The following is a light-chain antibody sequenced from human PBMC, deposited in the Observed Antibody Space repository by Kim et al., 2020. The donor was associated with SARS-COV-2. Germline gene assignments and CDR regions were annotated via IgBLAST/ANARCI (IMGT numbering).Light chain of an antibody. CDR1: QSITTY. Sequence: IQVTQFPSSLSASVGDKVTITCRARQSITTYLNWYHHKPGKAPTLLIYDATSLFSGVPSRFSGSGSGTDFTLTINDLQPEDGGVYYYQQSNSSGTFGQGTKVDIK. J-gene: IGKJ1*01. CDR2: DAT. V-gene: IGKV1-39*01. CDR3: QQSNSSGT.